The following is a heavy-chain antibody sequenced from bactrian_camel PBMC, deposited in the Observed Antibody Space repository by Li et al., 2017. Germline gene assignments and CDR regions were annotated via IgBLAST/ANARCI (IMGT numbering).Heavy chain of an antibody. CDR1: GYSGGFVC. V-gene: IGHV3S1*01. CDR2: FTTRARST. D-gene: IGHD2*01. Sequence: HVQLVESGGGSVQAGGSLRLSCAASGYSGGFVCMAWFRQPPGKEREGVASFTTRARSTDYADFVKARFTICQGSARNTLYLQMNDLKPGDTAMYYCAAADYSSYPSCDREASEYNFWGQGTQVTVS. J-gene: IGHJ4*01. CDR3: AAADYSSYPSCDREASEYNF.